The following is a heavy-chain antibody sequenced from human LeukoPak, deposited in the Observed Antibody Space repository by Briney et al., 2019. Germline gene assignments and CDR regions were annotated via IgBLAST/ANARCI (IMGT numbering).Heavy chain of an antibody. CDR3: ARQGRSDYFDY. CDR1: GYSISSGYY. J-gene: IGHJ4*02. D-gene: IGHD2-15*01. CDR2: ICHSGST. Sequence: PSETLSLTCTVSGYSISSGYYWGWIRQPPGKGLEWIGSICHSGSTYYNPSLKSRVTISVDTSKNQFSLKLSSVTAADTAVYYCARQGRSDYFDYWGQGTLVTVSS. V-gene: IGHV4-38-2*02.